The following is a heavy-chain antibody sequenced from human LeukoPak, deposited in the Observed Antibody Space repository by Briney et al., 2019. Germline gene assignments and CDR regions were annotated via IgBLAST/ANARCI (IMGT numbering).Heavy chain of an antibody. D-gene: IGHD4-17*01. CDR2: ITGSSGYT. J-gene: IGHJ6*02. CDR1: EFTFSNYA. CDR3: ARESYGDYDYYYYGMDV. Sequence: PGGSLRLSCAASEFTFSNYAMSWVRQVPGKGLEWVSSITGSSGYTNYADSVKGRFTISRDNSKNTLYLQMNSLRAEDTAVYYCARESYGDYDYYYYGMDVWGQGTTVTVSS. V-gene: IGHV3-23*01.